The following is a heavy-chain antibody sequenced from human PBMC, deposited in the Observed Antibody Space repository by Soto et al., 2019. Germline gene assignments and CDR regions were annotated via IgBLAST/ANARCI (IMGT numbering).Heavy chain of an antibody. CDR2: VNPIVSMS. J-gene: IGHJ4*02. CDR3: ASSYGSGYRAFDY. D-gene: IGHD3-10*01. Sequence: QVQLVQSGAEVKRPGSSVKVSCKASGDTFNFYSINWVRQAPGLGLEWMGRVNPIVSMSNYAQKFQGRVTMTANKSTSTAYIELSSRRSEDTAIYYCASSYGSGYRAFDYWCQGALVTVSS. V-gene: IGHV1-69*02. CDR1: GDTFNFYS.